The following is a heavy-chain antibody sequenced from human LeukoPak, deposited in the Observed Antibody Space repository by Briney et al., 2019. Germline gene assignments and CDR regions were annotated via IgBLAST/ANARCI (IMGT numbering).Heavy chain of an antibody. CDR2: INPNSGGT. D-gene: IGHD6-19*01. J-gene: IGHJ4*02. CDR1: GYTFTGYY. CDR3: ARDSVAVAGIGY. Sequence: GASVKVSCKTSGYTFTGYYMHWVRQAPGQGLEWMGWINPNSGGTNYAQKFQGRVTMTRDTSISTAYMELSRLRSDDTAVYYCARDSVAVAGIGYWGQGTLVTVSS. V-gene: IGHV1-2*02.